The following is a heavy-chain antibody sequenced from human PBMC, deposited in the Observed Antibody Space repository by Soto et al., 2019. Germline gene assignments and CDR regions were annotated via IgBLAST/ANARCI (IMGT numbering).Heavy chain of an antibody. J-gene: IGHJ4*02. Sequence: ASVKVSCKASGYTFTSFGISWVRQAPGQGLEWMGWTSAYNGNTNYPQKLQGRVTMTTDTSTSTAYMELRSLRSDDTAVYHCARDHSIAVAGTFDYWGQGTLVTVSS. V-gene: IGHV1-18*01. CDR2: TSAYNGNT. CDR3: ARDHSIAVAGTFDY. CDR1: GYTFTSFG. D-gene: IGHD6-19*01.